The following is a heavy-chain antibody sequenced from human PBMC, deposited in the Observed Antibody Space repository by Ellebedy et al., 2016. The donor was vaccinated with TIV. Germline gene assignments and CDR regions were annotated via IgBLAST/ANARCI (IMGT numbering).Heavy chain of an antibody. Sequence: SETLSLTCSVSGGSIRGYYWTWIRQTPGQGLEWIGNIDYSGITKDNPSLKSRITIAIDRSKNQFSLNLGSASAADTAVYFCARDGVDGMDVWGQGTTVVVSS. D-gene: IGHD2-15*01. CDR3: ARDGVDGMDV. CDR2: IDYSGIT. V-gene: IGHV4-59*01. CDR1: GGSIRGYY. J-gene: IGHJ6*02.